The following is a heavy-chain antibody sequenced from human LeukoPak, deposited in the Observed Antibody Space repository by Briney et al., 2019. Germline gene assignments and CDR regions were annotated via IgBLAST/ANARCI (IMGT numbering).Heavy chain of an antibody. CDR3: ARVPQGVPSDY. J-gene: IGHJ4*01. CDR1: GYTFTSYG. D-gene: IGHD6-6*01. V-gene: IGHV1-18*01. CDR2: ISAYNGNT. Sequence: ASVKVSCKASGYTFTSYGISWVRQAPGQGLEWMGWISAYNGNTNYAQKLQGRVTMTTDTSTSTAYMELRSLRSDDTALYYCARVPQGVPSDYWGQEPWSPSPQ.